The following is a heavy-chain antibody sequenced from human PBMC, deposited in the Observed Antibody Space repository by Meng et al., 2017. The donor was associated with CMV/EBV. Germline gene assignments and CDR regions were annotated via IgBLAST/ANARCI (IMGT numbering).Heavy chain of an antibody. V-gene: IGHV1-18*01. Sequence: ASVKVSCKASGYTFTGYDINWVRQAPGQGLEWMGWISVYNGNTNYAQKFQGRVTMTTDTSTRTAYMELRSLRSDDTAVYYCARVGPRSSSSRGYFDYWGQGTLVTVSS. CDR1: GYTFTGYD. CDR3: ARVGPRSSSSRGYFDY. CDR2: ISVYNGNT. D-gene: IGHD6-13*01. J-gene: IGHJ4*02.